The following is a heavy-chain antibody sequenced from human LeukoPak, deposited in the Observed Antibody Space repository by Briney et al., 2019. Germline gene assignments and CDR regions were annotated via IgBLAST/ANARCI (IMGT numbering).Heavy chain of an antibody. CDR1: GFTVSSNY. CDR3: AGTIFGVVITENFDY. CDR2: IYSDGSA. Sequence: GGSLRLSCAASGFTVSSNYMSWVRQAPGKGLEWVSVIYSDGSAFYADSVKGRFTLSRDNSKNTLFLQMKSLRAEDTAVYYCAGTIFGVVITENFDYWGQGTLVTVSS. D-gene: IGHD3-3*01. J-gene: IGHJ4*02. V-gene: IGHV3-53*01.